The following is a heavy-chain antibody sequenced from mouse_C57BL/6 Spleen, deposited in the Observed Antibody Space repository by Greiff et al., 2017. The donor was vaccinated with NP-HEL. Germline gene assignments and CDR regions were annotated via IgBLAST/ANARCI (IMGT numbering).Heavy chain of an antibody. J-gene: IGHJ4*01. CDR3: AIYYDYDVWAMDY. CDR1: GYTFTDYY. Sequence: VQLQQSGPELVKPGASVKISCKASGYTFTDYYMNWVKQSHGKSLEWIGDINPNNGGTSYNQKFKGKATLTVDKSSSTAYMELRSLTSEDSAVYYCAIYYDYDVWAMDYWGQGTSVTVSS. CDR2: INPNNGGT. V-gene: IGHV1-26*01. D-gene: IGHD2-4*01.